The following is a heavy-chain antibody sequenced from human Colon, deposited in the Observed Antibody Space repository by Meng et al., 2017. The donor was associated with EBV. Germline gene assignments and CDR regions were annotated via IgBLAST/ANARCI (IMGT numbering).Heavy chain of an antibody. D-gene: IGHD5-18*01. V-gene: IGHV4-4*02. CDR3: ARGGYYSFDY. CDR2: IYHSGST. Sequence: VQRPESGPGLGKPSETLSLTCAVSGGSISSVYWWTWVRQSPGKGLEWIGEIYHSGSTNYNPSLKSRVTISVDKSKNQFSLKLTSVTAADTAVYYCARGGYYSFDYWGQRTLVTVSS. CDR1: GGSISSVYW. J-gene: IGHJ4*02.